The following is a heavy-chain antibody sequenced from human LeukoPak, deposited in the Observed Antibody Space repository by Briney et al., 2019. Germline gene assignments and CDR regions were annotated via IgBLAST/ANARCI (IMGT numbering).Heavy chain of an antibody. D-gene: IGHD6-19*01. CDR1: GFTFSNHA. J-gene: IGHJ4*02. Sequence: PGGSLRLSCVASGFTFSNHAMTWVRQAPGKGLEWVSAISGSGGSTYYADSVKGRFTISRDNSKNTLYLQMNSLRAEDTAVYYCAKDQQWLDLYYFDYWGQGTLVTVSS. V-gene: IGHV3-23*01. CDR2: ISGSGGST. CDR3: AKDQQWLDLYYFDY.